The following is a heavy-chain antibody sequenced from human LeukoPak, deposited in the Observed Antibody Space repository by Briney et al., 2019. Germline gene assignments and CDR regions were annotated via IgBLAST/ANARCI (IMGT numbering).Heavy chain of an antibody. Sequence: SETLSLTCGVSGGSVTSTNWWTWIRQPPGKGLEWIGEVHLDGRTNYNPSLESRLTISVDLSENHISLKLTSVTAADTAVYYCAREGGFFRPLDYSGQGTLVTVSS. CDR2: VHLDGRT. V-gene: IGHV4-4*02. CDR1: GGSVTSTNW. J-gene: IGHJ4*02. CDR3: AREGGFFRPLDY. D-gene: IGHD3-3*01.